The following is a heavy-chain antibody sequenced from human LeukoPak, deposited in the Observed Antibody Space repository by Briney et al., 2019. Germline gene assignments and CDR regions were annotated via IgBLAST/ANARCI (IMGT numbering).Heavy chain of an antibody. CDR2: IYTSGST. V-gene: IGHV4-4*07. Sequence: SETLSLTCTVSGGSISSYYWSWIRQPAGKGLEWSGRIYTSGSTNYNPSLKSRVTMSVDTSKNQFSLKLSSVTAADTAVYYCARVSCSSTSCPRRDALDVWGQGTMVTVSS. J-gene: IGHJ3*01. D-gene: IGHD2-2*01. CDR1: GGSISSYY. CDR3: ARVSCSSTSCPRRDALDV.